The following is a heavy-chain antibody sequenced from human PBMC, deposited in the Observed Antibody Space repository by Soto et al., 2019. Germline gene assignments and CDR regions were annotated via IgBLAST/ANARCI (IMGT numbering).Heavy chain of an antibody. CDR2: TYYRSKWYN. Sequence: SQTLSLTCAISGDSVSSNSAAWNWIRQSPSGGLEWLGRTYYRSKWYNEYAVSVKSRITVNPDTSKNQFSLQLNPVTPEDTAIYYCARSQGFLDYWGQGTLVTVSS. CDR1: GDSVSSNSAA. CDR3: ARSQGFLDY. V-gene: IGHV6-1*01. D-gene: IGHD2-15*01. J-gene: IGHJ4*02.